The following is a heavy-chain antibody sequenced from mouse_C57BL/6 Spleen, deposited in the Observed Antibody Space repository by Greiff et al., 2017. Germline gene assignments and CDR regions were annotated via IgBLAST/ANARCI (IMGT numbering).Heavy chain of an antibody. CDR3: ARDLYPFDY. CDR1: GFTFSSYA. CDR2: ISDGGSYT. D-gene: IGHD2-1*01. J-gene: IGHJ2*01. V-gene: IGHV5-4*01. Sequence: DVQLVESGGGLVKPGGSLKLSCAASGFTFSSYAMSWVRQTPEKRLEWVATISDGGSYTYYPDNVKGRFTISRDNAKNNLYLQMSHLKSEDTAMYYCARDLYPFDYWGQGTTLTVSS.